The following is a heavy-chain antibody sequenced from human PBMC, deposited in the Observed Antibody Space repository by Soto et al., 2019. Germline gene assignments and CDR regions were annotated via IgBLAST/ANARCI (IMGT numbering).Heavy chain of an antibody. D-gene: IGHD6-19*01. CDR2: INAGNGNT. CDR3: ARDSSGWYPNFDY. CDR1: GYTFTSYA. J-gene: IGHJ4*02. V-gene: IGHV1-3*01. Sequence: WASVKVSCKAPGYTFTSYAMQWVRQAPGQRLEWMGWINAGNGNTKYSQKFQGRVTITRDTSASTAYMELSSLRSEDTAVYYCARDSSGWYPNFDYWGQGTLVTVSS.